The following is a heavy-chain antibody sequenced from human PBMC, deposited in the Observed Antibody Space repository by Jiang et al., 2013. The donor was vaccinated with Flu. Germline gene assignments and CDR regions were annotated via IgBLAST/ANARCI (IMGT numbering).Heavy chain of an antibody. CDR3: ARPPRSSWSYYFDH. CDR2: INHAGST. D-gene: IGHD6-13*01. CDR1: GGSFSGFY. Sequence: LLKPSETLSLTCAVYGGSFSGFYWSWIRQSPGKGLEWIGEINHAGSTIYNPSLESRVTISVDTSKKQLSLILTSVTAADTAVYYCARPPRSSWSYYFDHWGQGTLVTVSS. J-gene: IGHJ4*02. V-gene: IGHV4-34*01.